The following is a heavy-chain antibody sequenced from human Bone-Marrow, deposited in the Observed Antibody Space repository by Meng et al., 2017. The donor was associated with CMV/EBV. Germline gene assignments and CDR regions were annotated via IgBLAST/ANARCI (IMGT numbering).Heavy chain of an antibody. Sequence: ASVKVSCKASGYTFTSYDINWVRQATGQGLEWMGWMNPNSGNTGYAQKFQGRVTITRNTSISTAYMELSSLRSEDTAVYYCARGGITIFGVVIMGSLDYWGQGTLVTVPQ. CDR1: GYTFTSYD. D-gene: IGHD3-3*01. V-gene: IGHV1-8*03. CDR2: MNPNSGNT. CDR3: ARGGITIFGVVIMGSLDY. J-gene: IGHJ4*02.